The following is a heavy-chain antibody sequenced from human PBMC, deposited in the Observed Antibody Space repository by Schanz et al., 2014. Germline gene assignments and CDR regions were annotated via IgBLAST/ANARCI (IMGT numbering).Heavy chain of an antibody. Sequence: QVQLQESGPGLVKPSQTLSLTCTVSGGSISSGGYYWSWIRQHPGKGLEWIGYIYYSGSTYYNPSLKSRVTVSVETSKNQFSRKLSSVTAADSAVYDCARDRDHGDLPVDIWGQGTMVTVSS. J-gene: IGHJ3*02. CDR3: ARDRDHGDLPVDI. CDR2: IYYSGST. V-gene: IGHV4-31*03. CDR1: GGSISSGGYY. D-gene: IGHD4-17*01.